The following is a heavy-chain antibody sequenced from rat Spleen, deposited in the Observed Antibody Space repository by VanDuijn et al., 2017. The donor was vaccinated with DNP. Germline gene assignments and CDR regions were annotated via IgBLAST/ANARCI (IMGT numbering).Heavy chain of an antibody. CDR3: ATHGYGGGFFDY. CDR1: GFTFSNYG. J-gene: IGHJ2*01. Sequence: EVQLVESGGGLVQPGRSLKLSCAASGFTFSNYGMAWVRQAPTKGLEWVATISTGGGHTYYRDPVKGGFTISRDNAKNTQYLQMDSLRSEETATYYYATHGYGGGFFDYWGQGVMVTVSS. V-gene: IGHV5S13*01. CDR2: ISTGGGHT. D-gene: IGHD1-11*01.